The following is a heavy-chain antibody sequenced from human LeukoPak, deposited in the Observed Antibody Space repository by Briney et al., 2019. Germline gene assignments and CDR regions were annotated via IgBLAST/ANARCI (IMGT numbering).Heavy chain of an antibody. CDR1: GFTFSSYW. CDR3: AKGPRTRYYFDY. Sequence: GGSLRLSCAASGFTFSSYWMSWVRQAPGKGLEWVANIKQDGSEKYYADSVKGRFTISRDNSKNSLYLQMNSLRTEDTALYYCAKGPRTRYYFDYWGQGTLVTVSS. CDR2: IKQDGSEK. J-gene: IGHJ4*02. V-gene: IGHV3-7*03.